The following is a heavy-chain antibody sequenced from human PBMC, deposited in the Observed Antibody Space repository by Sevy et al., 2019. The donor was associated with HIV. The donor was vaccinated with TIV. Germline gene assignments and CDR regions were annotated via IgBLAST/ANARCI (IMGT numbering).Heavy chain of an antibody. CDR2: IYSGGST. J-gene: IGHJ6*03. CDR1: GFTVSSNY. CDR3: ARVRVGAYYYYYYMDV. V-gene: IGHV3-53*01. D-gene: IGHD2-8*02. Sequence: GGSLRLSCAASGFTVSSNYMSWVRQAPGKGLEWVSVIYSGGSTYYADSMKGRLTISRDNSKNTLYLQMNSLRAEDTAVYYCARVRVGAYYYYYYMDVWGKGTMVTVSS.